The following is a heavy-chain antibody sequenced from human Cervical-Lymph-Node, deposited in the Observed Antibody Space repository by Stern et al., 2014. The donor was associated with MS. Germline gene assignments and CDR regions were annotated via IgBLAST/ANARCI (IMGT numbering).Heavy chain of an antibody. V-gene: IGHV3-53*01. J-gene: IGHJ4*02. Sequence: EMQLVESGGGVIQPGGSLRLSCTASGFTVSRDYMTWVRQAPGKGMAWVSLKRNVGSTFYTESVKGRFTISRDHSKNTVYRHMTSLRAEDTAMYYCARDTSSPERSDWWGQGTLVTVSS. D-gene: IGHD1-1*01. CDR3: ARDTSSPERSDW. CDR1: GFTVSRDY. CDR2: KRNVGST.